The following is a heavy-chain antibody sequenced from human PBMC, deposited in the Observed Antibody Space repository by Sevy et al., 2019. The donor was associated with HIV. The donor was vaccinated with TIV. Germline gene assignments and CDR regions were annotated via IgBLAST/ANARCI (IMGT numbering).Heavy chain of an antibody. D-gene: IGHD3-3*01. CDR1: GYTFTNYG. CDR2: ISAYNGDR. J-gene: IGHJ3*02. CDR3: ARGYYDFWSGYYRRDAFDS. V-gene: IGHV1-18*01. Sequence: ASVKVSCKGSGYTFTNYGISWVRQAPGQGLEWMGWISAYNGDRNYAQKLQGRVTMITDTSTSTAYMELTSLRSDDTAVYFCARGYYDFWSGYYRRDAFDSWGQGTRVTVSS.